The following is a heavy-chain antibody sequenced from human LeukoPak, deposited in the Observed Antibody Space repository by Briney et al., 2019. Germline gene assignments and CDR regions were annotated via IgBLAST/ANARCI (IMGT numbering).Heavy chain of an antibody. D-gene: IGHD4-23*01. V-gene: IGHV3-53*01. CDR1: GFTFSSYA. Sequence: GGSLRLSCAASGFTFSSYAMSWVRQAPGKGLEWVSVIYSGGSTYYADSVKGRFTISRDNSKNTLYLQMNSLRAEDTAVYYCARAGRLRWPIDYWGQGTLVTVSS. J-gene: IGHJ4*02. CDR3: ARAGRLRWPIDY. CDR2: IYSGGST.